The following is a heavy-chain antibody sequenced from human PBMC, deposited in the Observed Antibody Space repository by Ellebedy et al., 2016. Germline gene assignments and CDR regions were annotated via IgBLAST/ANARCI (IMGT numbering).Heavy chain of an antibody. CDR1: GGSFSGYY. CDR3: ARDSPAAKNRYFDL. J-gene: IGHJ2*01. V-gene: IGHV4-34*01. Sequence: SETLSLXCAVYGGSFSGYYWSWIRQPPGKGLEWIGEINHSGSTNYNPSLKSRVTISVDTSKNQFSLKLSSVTAADTAVYYCARDSPAAKNRYFDLWGRGTLVTVSS. CDR2: INHSGST. D-gene: IGHD6-25*01.